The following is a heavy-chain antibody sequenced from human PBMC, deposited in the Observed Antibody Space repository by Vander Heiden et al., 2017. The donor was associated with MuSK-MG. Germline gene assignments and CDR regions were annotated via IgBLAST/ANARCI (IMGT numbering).Heavy chain of an antibody. CDR2: IKQDGSEK. V-gene: IGHV3-7*03. Sequence: EVQLVESGGGSVQPGGSLRPACADSGSTCRSYRTRWVRQAPVRRLEWGANIKQDGSEKYYVDSVKGRFTISRDNAKNSLYLQMNSLRAEDTAVYSCAYWGGGAFDIWGQGTMVTVSS. J-gene: IGHJ3*02. CDR3: AYWGGGAFDI. CDR1: GSTCRSYR. D-gene: IGHD2-21*01.